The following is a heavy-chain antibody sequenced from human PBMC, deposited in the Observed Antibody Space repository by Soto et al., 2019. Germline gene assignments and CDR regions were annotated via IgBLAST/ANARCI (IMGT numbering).Heavy chain of an antibody. Sequence: PGGSLIVSCAASGCTFYYYCMSWVRQAPGKGLEWVSGINRDGRSTGYADSMKGRFTISRDNAKNSLYLQMNSLRAEDTALYFCARAPGYYGDFFDYWGQGTLVTVSS. V-gene: IGHV3-20*04. J-gene: IGHJ4*02. CDR2: INRDGRST. CDR3: ARAPGYYGDFFDY. D-gene: IGHD4-17*01. CDR1: GCTFYYYC.